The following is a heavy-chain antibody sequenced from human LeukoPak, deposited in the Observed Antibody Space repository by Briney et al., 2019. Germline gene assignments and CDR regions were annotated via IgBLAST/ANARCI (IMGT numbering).Heavy chain of an antibody. Sequence: GGSLRLSCAAPGFTLSSYWMSWVRQAPGKGLEWVANIKQDGSEKYYVDSVKGRFTISRDNAKNSLYLQMNSLRAEDTAVYYCARRGDYSNYYDYWGQGTLVTVSS. V-gene: IGHV3-7*01. J-gene: IGHJ4*02. CDR3: ARRGDYSNYYDY. D-gene: IGHD4-11*01. CDR1: GFTLSSYW. CDR2: IKQDGSEK.